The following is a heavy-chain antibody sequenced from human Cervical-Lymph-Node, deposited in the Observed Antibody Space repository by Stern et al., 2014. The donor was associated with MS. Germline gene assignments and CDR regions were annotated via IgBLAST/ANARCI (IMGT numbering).Heavy chain of an antibody. J-gene: IGHJ6*02. CDR2: IAIVGCNR. CDR1: GFSLNSLG. CDR3: LGVGDAMHV. V-gene: IGHV3-30*03. Sequence: VQLVESGGGVVQPGRSLRLSCAVSGFSLNSLGMHWVRQAPGKGLDWVGVIAIVGCNRRYGDSVKGRFIITRDISNNTLYLQMNSLRPEDTAGYYCLGVGDAMHVWGQGTTVIVSS.